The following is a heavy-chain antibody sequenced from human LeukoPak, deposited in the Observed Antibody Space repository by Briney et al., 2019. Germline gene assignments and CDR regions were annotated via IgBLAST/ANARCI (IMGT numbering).Heavy chain of an antibody. Sequence: GGSLRLSCAASGFTFSSYSMNWVRQAPGKGLVWVSRIDNDGSGTTYADSVTGRFTISRDNAKNTLYLQMNSLRAEDTAVYYCTRSSFPYYFDYWGQGTLVTVSS. CDR2: IDNDGSGT. V-gene: IGHV3-74*01. CDR1: GFTFSSYS. D-gene: IGHD3-16*01. CDR3: TRSSFPYYFDY. J-gene: IGHJ4*02.